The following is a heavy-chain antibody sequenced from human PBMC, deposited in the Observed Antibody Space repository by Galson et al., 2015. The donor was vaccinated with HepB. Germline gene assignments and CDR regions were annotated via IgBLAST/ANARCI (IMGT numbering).Heavy chain of an antibody. V-gene: IGHV3-23*01. CDR3: AKALRPLRYFDY. Sequence: PLRLYCADSGFTYSSCSMSWGRQAQGKGLEWVSVIRGSGGSTYYADSVKGRFTISRDNTKNTMYLQMNILRAEDTAVYYCAKALRPLRYFDYWGQGTLVTVSS. CDR2: IRGSGGST. J-gene: IGHJ4*02. CDR1: GFTYSSCS.